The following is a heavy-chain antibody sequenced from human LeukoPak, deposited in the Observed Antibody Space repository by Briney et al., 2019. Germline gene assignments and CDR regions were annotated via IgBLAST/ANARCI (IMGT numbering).Heavy chain of an antibody. Sequence: PGGSLRLSCAASGFTFSSYGMHWVRQAPGKGLEWVAVISYDGSNKYYADSVKGRFTISRDNSKNTLYLQMNSLRAEDTAVYYCAKDWYSSGPIDYWGQGTLVTVSS. CDR2: ISYDGSNK. V-gene: IGHV3-30*18. CDR1: GFTFSSYG. J-gene: IGHJ4*02. D-gene: IGHD6-19*01. CDR3: AKDWYSSGPIDY.